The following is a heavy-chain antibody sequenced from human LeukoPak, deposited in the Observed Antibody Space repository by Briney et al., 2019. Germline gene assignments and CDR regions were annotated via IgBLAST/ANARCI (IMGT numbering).Heavy chain of an antibody. Sequence: ASVKVSCKASGYTFTSYGISWVRQAPGQGLEWTGWISAYNGNTNYAQKLQGRVTMTTDTSTGTAYMELRSLRSDDTAVYYCARVEGDGRYCSSTSCYSLDYWGQGTLVTVSS. J-gene: IGHJ4*02. CDR3: ARVEGDGRYCSSTSCYSLDY. CDR2: ISAYNGNT. D-gene: IGHD2-2*01. V-gene: IGHV1-18*01. CDR1: GYTFTSYG.